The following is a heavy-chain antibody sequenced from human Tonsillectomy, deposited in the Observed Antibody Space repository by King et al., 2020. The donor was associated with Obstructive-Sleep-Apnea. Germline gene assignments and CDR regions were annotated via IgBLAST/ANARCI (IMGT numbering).Heavy chain of an antibody. D-gene: IGHD6-19*01. CDR2: IKTKTDDGTT. CDR1: GFTFNDAW. Sequence: VQLVESGGGLVKPGGSLRLSCAASGFTFNDAWMSWVRQAPGKGLEWVGRIKTKTDDGTTDYAAPVKGRFTISSDDSENVLYLQMSSLKTEDTAVYFCAAGKVAAYFDYWGQGTLVTVSS. V-gene: IGHV3-15*01. CDR3: AAGKVAAYFDY. J-gene: IGHJ4*02.